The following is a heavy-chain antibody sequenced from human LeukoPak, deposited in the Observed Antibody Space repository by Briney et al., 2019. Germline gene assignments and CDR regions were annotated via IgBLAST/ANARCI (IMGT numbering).Heavy chain of an antibody. CDR2: IYSGGDT. CDR3: AKERATTTSFDY. J-gene: IGHJ4*02. CDR1: GFTVSSNY. V-gene: IGHV3-66*01. D-gene: IGHD4-11*01. Sequence: GGSLRLSCAASGFTVSSNYMSWVRQAPGKGLEWVSVIYSGGDTYYADSVKGRFTISRDNSKNTLYLQMNSLRAEDTAVYFCAKERATTTSFDYWGQGTLVTVSS.